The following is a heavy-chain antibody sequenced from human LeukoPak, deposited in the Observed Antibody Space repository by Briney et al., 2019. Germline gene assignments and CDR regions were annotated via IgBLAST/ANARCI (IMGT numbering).Heavy chain of an antibody. Sequence: SETLSLTCTVSGYSISSGYYWGWIRQPPGKGLEWIGSIFHSGSTSYNPSLKSRVTISVDTSKNQFSLKLSSVTAADTAVYYCARAAHYYDSSGYYHFDYWGQGTLVTVSS. CDR3: ARAAHYYDSSGYYHFDY. J-gene: IGHJ4*02. CDR1: GYSISSGYY. CDR2: IFHSGST. D-gene: IGHD3-22*01. V-gene: IGHV4-38-2*02.